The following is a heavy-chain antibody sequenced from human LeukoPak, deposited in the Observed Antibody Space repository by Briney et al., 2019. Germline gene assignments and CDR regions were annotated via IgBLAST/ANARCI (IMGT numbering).Heavy chain of an antibody. D-gene: IGHD1-26*01. CDR2: ISWNSGSI. V-gene: IGHV3-9*01. CDR1: GFTFDDYA. J-gene: IGHJ4*02. Sequence: GESLRLSCAASGFTFDDYAMHWVRQAPGKGLEWVSGISWNSGSIGYADSVKGRFAISRDNAKNSLYLQMNSLRAEDTALYYCVLPERSGSYFDYWGQGTLVTVSS. CDR3: VLPERSGSYFDY.